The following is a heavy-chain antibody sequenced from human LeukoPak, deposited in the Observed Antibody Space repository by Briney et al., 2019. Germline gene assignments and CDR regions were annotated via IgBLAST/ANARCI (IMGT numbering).Heavy chain of an antibody. CDR3: ARQYGGLNS. J-gene: IGHJ4*02. CDR2: ISGSGITT. Sequence: PGGSLRLSCSASGFTFTKYAMHWVRQAPGKGLEWVSGISGSGITTSYTDSVKGRFTISRDNSKNTLYLQMNSLRDDDTAEYYCARQYGGLNSWGQGTLVTVSS. CDR1: GFTFTKYA. V-gene: IGHV3-23*01. D-gene: IGHD4-23*01.